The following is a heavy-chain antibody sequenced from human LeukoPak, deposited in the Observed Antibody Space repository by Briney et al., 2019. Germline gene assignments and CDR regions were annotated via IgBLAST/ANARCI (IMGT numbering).Heavy chain of an antibody. CDR1: GYSFASYW. Sequence: GESLKISCKGSGYSFASYWISWVRQMPGKGLEWMGRIDPTDSYTDYSPSFQGHVTISGDKSITTAYLQWRSLKASDTAIYYCARTYSSGWAFFDYWGQGNMVTVSS. CDR2: IDPTDSYT. J-gene: IGHJ4*02. D-gene: IGHD6-19*01. CDR3: ARTYSSGWAFFDY. V-gene: IGHV5-10-1*01.